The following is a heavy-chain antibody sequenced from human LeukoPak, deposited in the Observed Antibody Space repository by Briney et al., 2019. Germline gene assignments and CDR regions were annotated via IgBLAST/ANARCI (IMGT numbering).Heavy chain of an antibody. D-gene: IGHD1-26*01. V-gene: IGHV4-59*01. CDR2: IYYSGST. Sequence: PSETLSLTCTVSGGSISSYYWSWIRQPPGKGLEWIGYIYYSGSTNYNPSLKSRVTISVDTSKNQFSLRLSSVTAADTAVYHCARAGGSYLGYWYFDLWGRGTLVTVSS. J-gene: IGHJ2*01. CDR1: GGSISSYY. CDR3: ARAGGSYLGYWYFDL.